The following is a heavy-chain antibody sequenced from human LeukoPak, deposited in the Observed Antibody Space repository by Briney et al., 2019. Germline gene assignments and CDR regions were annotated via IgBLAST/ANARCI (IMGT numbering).Heavy chain of an antibody. Sequence: SETLSLTCTVSGGSVSSGSYYWSWIRQPPGKGLEWIGYIYYSGSTNYNPSLKSRVTISVDTSRNQFSLKLSSVTAADTAVYYCASAPLRWYFDLWGRGTLVTVSS. V-gene: IGHV4-61*01. CDR2: IYYSGST. CDR1: GGSVSSGSYY. J-gene: IGHJ2*01. CDR3: ASAPLRWYFDL.